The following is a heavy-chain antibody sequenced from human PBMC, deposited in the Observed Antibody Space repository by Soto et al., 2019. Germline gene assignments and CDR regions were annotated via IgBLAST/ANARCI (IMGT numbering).Heavy chain of an antibody. D-gene: IGHD1-26*01. J-gene: IGHJ4*02. V-gene: IGHV3-23*01. CDR1: GFIFSSYV. CDR2: ISGSGDGT. Sequence: GGSLRPSCAAFGFIFSSYVMSWVRQAPGKGREGVSAISGSGDGTFYAGSVMARFTISRDNNNKTLYLQMNSLRAEDTAVYYCAKDRAYSIVGTNTAALDYWGQGTLVTVSS. CDR3: AKDRAYSIVGTNTAALDY.